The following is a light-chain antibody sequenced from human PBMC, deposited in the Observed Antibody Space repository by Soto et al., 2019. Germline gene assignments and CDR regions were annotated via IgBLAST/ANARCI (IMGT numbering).Light chain of an antibody. CDR1: QSITTW. J-gene: IGKJ1*01. V-gene: IGKV1-5*01. Sequence: DIQMTQSPSTVSASVGDSVTITCRASQSITTWLAWYQQRPGKAPKLLIYDVSSLQSGVPSRFSGSGSGTEFTLTISSLQPDDFATYYCQHYNSYSEAFGQGTKVDIK. CDR3: QHYNSYSEA. CDR2: DVS.